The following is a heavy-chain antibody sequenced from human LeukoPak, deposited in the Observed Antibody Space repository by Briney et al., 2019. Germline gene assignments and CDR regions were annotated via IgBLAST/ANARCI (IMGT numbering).Heavy chain of an antibody. CDR2: IYSGGST. Sequence: PGGSLRLSCAASGFTVSSNYMSWVRQAPGKGLEWVSVIYSGGSTYYADSVKGRFTISRDNSKNTLYLQMNSLRAEDTAVYYCARVHYYGSGSYYDMRGPGTLVTVSS. J-gene: IGHJ4*02. V-gene: IGHV3-53*01. CDR3: ARVHYYGSGSYYDM. CDR1: GFTVSSNY. D-gene: IGHD3-10*01.